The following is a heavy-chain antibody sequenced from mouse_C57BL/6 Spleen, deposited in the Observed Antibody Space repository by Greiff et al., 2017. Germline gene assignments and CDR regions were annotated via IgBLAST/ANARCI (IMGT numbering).Heavy chain of an antibody. J-gene: IGHJ4*01. V-gene: IGHV5-17*01. CDR3: ARGDYGDYDAMDD. CDR1: GFTFSDYG. D-gene: IGHD2-13*01. Sequence: EVKLVESGGGLVKPGGSLKLSCAASGFTFSDYGMHWVRQAPEKGLEWVAYISSGSSTSYYADTVKGRITISRDNAKNTLFLQMTSLRSEDTAMYYCARGDYGDYDAMDDWGQGTSVTVAS. CDR2: ISSGSSTS.